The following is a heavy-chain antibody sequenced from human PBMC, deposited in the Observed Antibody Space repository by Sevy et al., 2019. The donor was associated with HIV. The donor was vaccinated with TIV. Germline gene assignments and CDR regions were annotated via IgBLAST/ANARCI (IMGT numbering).Heavy chain of an antibody. D-gene: IGHD7-27*01. Sequence: ASVKVSCKASGYTFTGYYMHWVRQAPGQGLEWVGWINPNSGGTNYAQKFQGRVTMTRDTSISTAYMELSRLRSDDTAVYYCASGTGPVSYYYYYGMDVWGQGTTVTVSS. V-gene: IGHV1-2*02. J-gene: IGHJ6*02. CDR1: GYTFTGYY. CDR3: ASGTGPVSYYYYYGMDV. CDR2: INPNSGGT.